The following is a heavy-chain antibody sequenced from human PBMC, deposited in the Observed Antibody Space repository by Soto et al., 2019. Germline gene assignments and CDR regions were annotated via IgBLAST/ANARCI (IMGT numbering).Heavy chain of an antibody. CDR2: IYYSGST. CDR1: GGSISSGDYY. Sequence: SETLSLTCTVSGGSISSGDYYWSWIRQPPGKGLEWIGYIYYSGSTYYNPSLKSRVTISVDTSKNQFSLKLSSVTAADTAVYYCARGIVFLRTDIVVVPAAIWFDPWGQGTLV. J-gene: IGHJ5*02. V-gene: IGHV4-30-4*01. CDR3: ARGIVFLRTDIVVVPAAIWFDP. D-gene: IGHD2-2*01.